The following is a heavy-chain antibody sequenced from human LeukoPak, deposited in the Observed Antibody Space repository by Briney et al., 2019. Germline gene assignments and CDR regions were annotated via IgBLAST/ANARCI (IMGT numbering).Heavy chain of an antibody. D-gene: IGHD4-11*01. CDR1: GGSISSYY. J-gene: IGHJ4*02. CDR3: ARADTSLQSRYYFDY. V-gene: IGHV4-59*12. CDR2: IYYSGST. Sequence: SETLSLTCTVSGGSISSYYWSWIRQPPGKGLEWIGYIYYSGSTNYNPSLKSRVTMSVDTSKNQFSLKLSSVTAADTAVYYCARADTSLQSRYYFDYWGQGTLVTVSS.